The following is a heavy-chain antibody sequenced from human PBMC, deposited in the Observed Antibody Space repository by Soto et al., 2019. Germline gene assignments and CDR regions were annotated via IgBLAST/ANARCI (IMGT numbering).Heavy chain of an antibody. V-gene: IGHV3-30-3*01. CDR2: ISYPGSNK. D-gene: IGHD5-18*01. CDR3: ARRGGWLQSFDY. J-gene: IGHJ4*02. CDR1: GFTSSSYA. Sequence: PGGSLRLSCAASGFTSSSYAMHWVRQAPGKGLEWVAVISYPGSNKYYADSVKGRFTISRDNSKNTLYLQMSSLRAEDTAVYYCARRGGWLQSFDYWGQGTLVTVSS.